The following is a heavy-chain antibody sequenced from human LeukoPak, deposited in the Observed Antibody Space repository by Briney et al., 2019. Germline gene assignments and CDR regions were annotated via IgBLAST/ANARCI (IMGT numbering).Heavy chain of an antibody. D-gene: IGHD3-3*01. Sequence: GGSLRLSCAASGFTFSSYAMSWVRQAPGKGLEWVSAISGSGGSTYYAGSVKGRFTISRDNSKNTLYLQMNSLRAEDTALYYCAKDTGRPTDAITMEDNAFDIWGQGTMVTVSS. CDR1: GFTFSSYA. J-gene: IGHJ3*02. V-gene: IGHV3-23*01. CDR3: AKDTGRPTDAITMEDNAFDI. CDR2: ISGSGGST.